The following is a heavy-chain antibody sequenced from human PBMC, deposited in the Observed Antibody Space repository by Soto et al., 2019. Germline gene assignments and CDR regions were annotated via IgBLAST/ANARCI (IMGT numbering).Heavy chain of an antibody. CDR3: ERGSCSGGSCYVDAFDI. CDR2: IGTAGDK. J-gene: IGHJ3*02. Sequence: GGSLRLSCAASGFTFSSYDMHWVRQATGKGLEWVSAIGTAGDKYYPGSVKGGFTISRENAKNSLYLQMNSLRAGDTAVYYCERGSCSGGSCYVDAFDIWGQGTMVTVSS. D-gene: IGHD2-15*01. V-gene: IGHV3-13*01. CDR1: GFTFSSYD.